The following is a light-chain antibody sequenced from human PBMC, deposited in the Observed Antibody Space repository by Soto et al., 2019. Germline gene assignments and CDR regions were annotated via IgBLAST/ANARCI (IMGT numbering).Light chain of an antibody. CDR1: QSVSNR. CDR2: KAS. Sequence: DIQMTQSPSTLSASVGDRVTITCRASQSVSNRLAWYQQTPGKAPKLLIFKASTSQSGAPSSFSGSGSGTEFTLTISSLQPGDFATYYCQQYYNYPLTFGQGTKVDIK. V-gene: IGKV1-5*03. CDR3: QQYYNYPLT. J-gene: IGKJ1*01.